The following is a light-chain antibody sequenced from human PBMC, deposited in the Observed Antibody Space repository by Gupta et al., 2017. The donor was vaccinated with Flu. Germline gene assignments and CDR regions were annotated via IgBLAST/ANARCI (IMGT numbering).Light chain of an antibody. CDR3: QQYYTAPIT. V-gene: IGKV4-1*01. CDR2: WAS. CDR1: QSVLYSSNNKNH. Sequence: DIVMTQSPDSLAVSLGERATINCKSSQSVLYSSNNKNHLAWYQQKPGQPPKLLIYWASTRESGVPDRFSGSGSGTDFTLTISSLQAEDVAVYYCQQYYTAPITFGQGTQLEIK. J-gene: IGKJ5*01.